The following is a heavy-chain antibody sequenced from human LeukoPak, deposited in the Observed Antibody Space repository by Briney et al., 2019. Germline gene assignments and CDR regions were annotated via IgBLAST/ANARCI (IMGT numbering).Heavy chain of an antibody. CDR2: ISWNSGSI. V-gene: IGHV3-9*01. D-gene: IGHD2-2*02. J-gene: IGHJ6*02. Sequence: GGSLRLSCAASGFTFDDYAMHWVRQAPGKGLEWVSGISWNSGSIGYADSVKGRFTISRDNAKNSLYLQMNSLRAEDTALYCCAKDTIRHYYYGMDVWGQGTTVTVSS. CDR1: GFTFDDYA. CDR3: AKDTIRHYYYGMDV.